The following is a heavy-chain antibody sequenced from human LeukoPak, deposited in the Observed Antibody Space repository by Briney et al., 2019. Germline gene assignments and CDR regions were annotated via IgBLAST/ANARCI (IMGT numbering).Heavy chain of an antibody. J-gene: IGHJ3*02. CDR1: GYTFTGYY. D-gene: IGHD3-16*01. V-gene: IGHV1-2*02. Sequence: ASVKVSCKASGYTFTGYYMHWVRQAPGQGLEWMGWINPNRGGTNYAQKFQGRVTMTRDTSISTAYMELSRLRSDDTAVYYCGWGSREGAFDIWGQGTMVTVSS. CDR2: INPNRGGT. CDR3: GWGSREGAFDI.